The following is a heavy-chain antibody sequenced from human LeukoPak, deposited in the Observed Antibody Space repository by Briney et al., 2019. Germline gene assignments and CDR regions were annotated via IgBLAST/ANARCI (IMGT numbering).Heavy chain of an antibody. CDR2: ISGSGGST. CDR3: AKDAGTTRSFYYFDY. CDR1: GFTFSSYG. J-gene: IGHJ4*02. V-gene: IGHV3-23*01. D-gene: IGHD1-1*01. Sequence: SGGSLRLSCAASGFTFSSYGMSWVRQAPGKGLEWVSAISGSGGSTYYADSVKGRFTISRDNSKNTLYLQMNSLRAEDTAVYYCAKDAGTTRSFYYFDYWGQGTLVTVSS.